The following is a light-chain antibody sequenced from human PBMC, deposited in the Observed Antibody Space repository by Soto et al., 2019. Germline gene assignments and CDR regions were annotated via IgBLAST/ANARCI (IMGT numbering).Light chain of an antibody. J-gene: IGLJ2*01. CDR3: SSYAGSNNFVV. CDR1: SSDVGGYNY. V-gene: IGLV2-8*01. CDR2: DVT. Sequence: QSALTQPPSASGSPGQSVTISCTGTSSDVGGYNYVSWYQQHPGKAPKLMIYDVTKRPSGVPDRFSGSKSGNMASLTVSGLQAEDEADYYCSSYAGSNNFVVFGGGTKVTVL.